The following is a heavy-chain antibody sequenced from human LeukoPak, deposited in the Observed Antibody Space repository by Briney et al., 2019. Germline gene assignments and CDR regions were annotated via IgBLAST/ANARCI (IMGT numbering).Heavy chain of an antibody. CDR2: ISHSGST. D-gene: IGHD2-15*01. J-gene: IGHJ4*02. Sequence: SETLSLTCAVHGEPLYGYYWNWIRQSPAQGLEWIGEISHSGSTNYSPSLKSRVTISVDTSKDQFSLQLTSVTAADTAVYYCARGHCSGGSCYFFDSWGQGTLVTVSS. CDR3: ARGHCSGGSCYFFDS. V-gene: IGHV4-34*01. CDR1: GEPLYGYY.